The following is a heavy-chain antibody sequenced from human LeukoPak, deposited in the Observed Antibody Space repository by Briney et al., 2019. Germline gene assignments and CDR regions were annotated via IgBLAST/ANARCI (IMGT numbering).Heavy chain of an antibody. CDR2: IYYSGSN. CDR1: GGSISSYY. CDR3: ARIAARNWYFDL. D-gene: IGHD6-6*01. V-gene: IGHV4-59*01. Sequence: SETLSLTCTVSGGSISSYYWSWIRQPPGKGLEWIGYIYYSGSNNYNPSLKSRVTISVDTSKNQFSLKLSSVTAADTAVYYCARIAARNWYFDLWGRGTLVTVSS. J-gene: IGHJ2*01.